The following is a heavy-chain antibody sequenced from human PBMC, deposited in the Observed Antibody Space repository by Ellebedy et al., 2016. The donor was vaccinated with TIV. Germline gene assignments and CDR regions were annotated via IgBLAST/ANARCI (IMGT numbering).Heavy chain of an antibody. J-gene: IGHJ4*02. V-gene: IGHV3-30-3*01. CDR3: AKVPVGYCSSPNCFYLDY. CDR2: ISYDGSSE. Sequence: GESLKISCAASGFTFNSYAMHWVRQAPGKGLEWVAVISYDGSSEYYADSVKGRFTISRDNSKNTLYLQMNSLRAEDTAVYYCAKVPVGYCSSPNCFYLDYWGQGTLVTVSS. CDR1: GFTFNSYA. D-gene: IGHD2-2*01.